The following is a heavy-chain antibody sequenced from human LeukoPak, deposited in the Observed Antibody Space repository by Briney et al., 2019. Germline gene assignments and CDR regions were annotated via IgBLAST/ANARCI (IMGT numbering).Heavy chain of an antibody. Sequence: GGSLRLSCAASGFTFSSYSVNWVRQAPGKGLEWVSSISSSSSYIYYADSVKGRFTISRDNAKNSLYLQMNSLRAEDTAVYYCARVVPAAMGGPFSYGMDVWGQGTTVTVSS. D-gene: IGHD2-2*01. CDR2: ISSSSSYI. J-gene: IGHJ6*02. V-gene: IGHV3-21*01. CDR3: ARVVPAAMGGPFSYGMDV. CDR1: GFTFSSYS.